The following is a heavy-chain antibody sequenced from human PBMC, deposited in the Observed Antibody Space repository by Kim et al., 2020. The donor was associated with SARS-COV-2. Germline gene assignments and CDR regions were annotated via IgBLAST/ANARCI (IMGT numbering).Heavy chain of an antibody. CDR2: TI. Sequence: TIYYADSVKGRFTISRDNAKNSLYLQMNSLRAEDTAVYYCASTLIASFDYWGQGTLVTVSS. CDR3: ASTLIASFDY. J-gene: IGHJ4*02. V-gene: IGHV3-48*04.